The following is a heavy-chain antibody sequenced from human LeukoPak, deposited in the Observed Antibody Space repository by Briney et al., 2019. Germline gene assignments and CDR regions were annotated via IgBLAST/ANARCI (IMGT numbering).Heavy chain of an antibody. V-gene: IGHV4-59*01. J-gene: IGHJ4*02. Sequence: NPSETLSLTCTVSGGSISSYYWSWIRQPPGKGLEWIGYIYYSGSTNYNPSLKSRVTISVDTSKNQFSLKLSSVTAADTAVYYCARVSGFITKYYFDYWGQGTLVTVSS. CDR1: GGSISSYY. CDR3: ARVSGFITKYYFDY. CDR2: IYYSGST. D-gene: IGHD3-3*01.